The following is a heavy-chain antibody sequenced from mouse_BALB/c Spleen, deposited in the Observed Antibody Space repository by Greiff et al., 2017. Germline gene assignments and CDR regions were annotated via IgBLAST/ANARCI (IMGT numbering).Heavy chain of an antibody. CDR2: IDPANGNT. CDR3: ARAYYGNWGAMDA. CDR1: GFNIKDTY. D-gene: IGHD2-10*01. V-gene: IGHV14-3*02. J-gene: IGHJ4*01. Sequence: VQLQQSGAELVKPGASVKLSCTASGFNIKDTYMHWVKQRPEQGLEWIGRIDPANGNTKYDPKFQGKATITADTSSNTAYLQLSSLTSEDTAVYDGARAYYGNWGAMDAWGQGTSVTVAS.